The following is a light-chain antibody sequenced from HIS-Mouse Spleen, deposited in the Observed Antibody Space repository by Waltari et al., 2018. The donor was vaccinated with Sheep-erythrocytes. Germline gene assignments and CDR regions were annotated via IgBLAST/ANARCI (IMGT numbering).Light chain of an antibody. CDR3: CSYAGSSTPWV. J-gene: IGLJ3*02. CDR1: SSDVGSYNL. CDR2: AGS. Sequence: QSALTQPASVSGSPGQSITISCTGTSSDVGSYNLVSWYQQHPGKAPKLMIYAGSKRPSGVSNRFSGANSGNTASLTISGLQAEDEADYYCCSYAGSSTPWVFGGGTKLTVL. V-gene: IGLV2-23*01.